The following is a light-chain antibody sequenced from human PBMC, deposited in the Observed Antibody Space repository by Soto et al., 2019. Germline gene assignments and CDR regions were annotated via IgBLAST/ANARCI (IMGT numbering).Light chain of an antibody. J-gene: IGKJ3*01. CDR2: RVS. Sequence: DIVLTQSPLLLPVTLGQPASISCTSSQSLVYSDGQTYLSWFQQRPDQSPRRLIYRVSNRDTGVPVRFSASGSGTDFTLKISRVEAEDVAVYFCMQAVYWPFTFGPGTKVDIK. CDR1: QSLVYSDGQTY. CDR3: MQAVYWPFT. V-gene: IGKV2-30*01.